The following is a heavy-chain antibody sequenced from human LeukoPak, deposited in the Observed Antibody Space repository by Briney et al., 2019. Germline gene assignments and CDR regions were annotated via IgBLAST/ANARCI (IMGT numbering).Heavy chain of an antibody. Sequence: GGSLRLSCTVSGFSVSDNSMSWVRQAPGKGLEWVSFIYSGTTHYSDSVKGRFTISRDNSKNTLYLQMNSLRAEDTAVYYCARAFSTTAFDYWGQGTLVTVSS. CDR2: IYSGTT. CDR1: GFSVSDNS. V-gene: IGHV3-66*03. J-gene: IGHJ4*02. CDR3: ARAFSTTAFDY. D-gene: IGHD4-17*01.